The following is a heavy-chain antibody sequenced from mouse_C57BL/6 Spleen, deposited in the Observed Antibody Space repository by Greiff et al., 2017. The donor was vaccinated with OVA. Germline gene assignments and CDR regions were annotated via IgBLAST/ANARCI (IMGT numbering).Heavy chain of an antibody. V-gene: IGHV5-4*01. J-gene: IGHJ3*01. CDR1: GFTFSSYA. CDR3: ARDGPYGNGFAY. CDR2: ISDGGSYT. Sequence: EVMLVESGGGLVKPGGSLKLSCAASGFTFSSYAMSWVRQTPEKRLEWVATISDGGSYTYYPDNVKGRFTISRDNAKNNLYLQMSHLKSEDTAMYYCARDGPYGNGFAYWGQGTLVTVSA. D-gene: IGHD2-1*01.